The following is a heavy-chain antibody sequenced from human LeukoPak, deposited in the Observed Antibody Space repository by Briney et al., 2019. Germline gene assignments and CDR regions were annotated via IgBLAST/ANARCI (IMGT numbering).Heavy chain of an antibody. CDR3: ARDPGSLAVAYGYFQH. CDR2: ITSSSGYI. CDR1: GFTFRNYN. D-gene: IGHD6-19*01. Sequence: GGSLRLSCAASGFTFRNYNMNWVRQAPGKGLEWASSITSSSGYIYYADSVKGRFTISRDNAKNSLYLQMNSLRAEDTAVYYCARDPGSLAVAYGYFQHWGQGTLVTVSS. J-gene: IGHJ1*01. V-gene: IGHV3-21*01.